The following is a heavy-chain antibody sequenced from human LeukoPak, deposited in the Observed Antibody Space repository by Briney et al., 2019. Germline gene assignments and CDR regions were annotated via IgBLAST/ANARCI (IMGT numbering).Heavy chain of an antibody. Sequence: GGSLRLSCAASGFTFDDYAMPWVRQAPGKGLEWVSGISWNSGSIGYADSVKGRFTISRDNAKNSLYLQMNSLRAEDTAVYYCARDGSDYWGQGTLVTVSS. CDR2: ISWNSGSI. CDR3: ARDGSDY. J-gene: IGHJ4*02. D-gene: IGHD1-26*01. CDR1: GFTFDDYA. V-gene: IGHV3-9*01.